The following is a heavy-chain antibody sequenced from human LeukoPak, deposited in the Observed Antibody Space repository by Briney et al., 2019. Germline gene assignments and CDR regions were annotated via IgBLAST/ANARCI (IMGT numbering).Heavy chain of an antibody. J-gene: IGHJ4*02. D-gene: IGHD3-3*01. CDR3: ARQPGRGTTKLGFLEWSFDY. Sequence: SETLSLTCTVSGGSVSSTTYYWGWIRQSPGKGLEWIGSIYYSGSAYYSPSLKSRVTISVDTSKNQLSLKLSSVTAADTAVYYCARQPGRGTTKLGFLEWSFDYWGQGTLVTVSS. V-gene: IGHV4-39*01. CDR1: GGSVSSTTYY. CDR2: IYYSGSA.